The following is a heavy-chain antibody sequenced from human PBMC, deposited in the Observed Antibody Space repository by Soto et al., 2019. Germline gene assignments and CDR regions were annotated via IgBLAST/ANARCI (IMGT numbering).Heavy chain of an antibody. CDR2: IYHSGST. CDR3: ARLLGYCISTSCYSPPTDMFDP. CDR1: GGSISSSNW. V-gene: IGHV4-4*02. D-gene: IGHD2-2*01. Sequence: SETLSLTCAVSGGSISSSNWWSWVRQPPGKGLEWIGEIYHSGSTNYNPSLKSRVTISVDKSKNQFSLKLSSVTAADTAVYYCARLLGYCISTSCYSPPTDMFDPWGQGTLVTVSS. J-gene: IGHJ5*02.